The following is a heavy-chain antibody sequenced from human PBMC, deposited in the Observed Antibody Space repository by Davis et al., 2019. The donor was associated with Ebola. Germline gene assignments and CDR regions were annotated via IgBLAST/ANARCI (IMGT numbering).Heavy chain of an antibody. CDR1: AYTFTSYD. CDR2: MNPNSGNT. D-gene: IGHD3-10*01. V-gene: IGHV1-8*01. Sequence: ASVKVSCKASAYTFTSYDINWVRQATGQGLEWMGWMNPNSGNTGYAQKFQGRVTMTRNTAYMELSSLRSDDTAVYYCARAPTWSQINYYCFDYWGQGTLVTVSS. J-gene: IGHJ4*02. CDR3: ARAPTWSQINYYCFDY.